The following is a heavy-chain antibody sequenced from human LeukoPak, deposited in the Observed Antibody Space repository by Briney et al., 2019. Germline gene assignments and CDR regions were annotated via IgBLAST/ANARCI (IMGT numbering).Heavy chain of an antibody. CDR3: ARARPEQQPEY. Sequence: SETLSLTCSVSGGSISSTTYYWGWIRQPPGKGLEWIGNIYYSGSTYYNPSLKSRVTMSVDTSKNQFSLMLSSVTAADTAVYYCARARPEQQPEYWGQGTLVTVSS. CDR1: GGSISSTTYY. V-gene: IGHV4-39*07. D-gene: IGHD6-13*01. CDR2: IYYSGST. J-gene: IGHJ4*02.